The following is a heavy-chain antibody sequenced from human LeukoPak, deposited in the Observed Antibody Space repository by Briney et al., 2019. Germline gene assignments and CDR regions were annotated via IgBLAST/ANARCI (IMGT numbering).Heavy chain of an antibody. Sequence: RGSHRLSCAASGFTFSTYEMNWVRQAPGKGLEWISYISTSGRTIFYADSVKGRFTISRDNAKNSLYLQMNSLRAEDTAVYYCARDPLGAQFDYWGQGTLVTASS. D-gene: IGHD1-26*01. J-gene: IGHJ4*02. CDR3: ARDPLGAQFDY. V-gene: IGHV3-48*03. CDR2: ISTSGRTI. CDR1: GFTFSTYE.